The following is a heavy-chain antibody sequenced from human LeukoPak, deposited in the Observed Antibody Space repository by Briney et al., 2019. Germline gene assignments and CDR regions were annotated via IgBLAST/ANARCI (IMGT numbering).Heavy chain of an antibody. CDR1: GGSFSGYY. CDR2: INHSGST. J-gene: IGHJ6*02. CDR3: ASWIGSV. D-gene: IGHD1-14*01. Sequence: PSGTLSLTCAVYGGSFSGYYWSWIRQPPGKGLEWIGEINHSGSTNYNPSLKSRVTISVDTSKNQFSLKLSSVTAADTAVYYCASWIGSVWGQGTTVTVSS. V-gene: IGHV4-34*01.